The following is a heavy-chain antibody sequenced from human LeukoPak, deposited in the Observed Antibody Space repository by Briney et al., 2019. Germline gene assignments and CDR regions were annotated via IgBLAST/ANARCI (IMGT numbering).Heavy chain of an antibody. J-gene: IGHJ5*02. V-gene: IGHV4-59*08. CDR1: GGSISSYY. CDR3: ARGSSGYYTNWFDP. CDR2: IYYSGST. Sequence: SETLSLTCTVSGGSISSYYWSWIRQPPGKGLEWIGYIYYSGSTNYNPSLKSRVTISVDTSKNQFSLKLSSVTAADTAVYYCARGSSGYYTNWFDPWGQGTLVTVSS. D-gene: IGHD3-22*01.